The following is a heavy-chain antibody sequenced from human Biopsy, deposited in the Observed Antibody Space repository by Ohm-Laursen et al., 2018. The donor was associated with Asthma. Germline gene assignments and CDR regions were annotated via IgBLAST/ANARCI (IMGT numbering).Heavy chain of an antibody. J-gene: IGHJ3*02. D-gene: IGHD1-1*01. V-gene: IGHV3-30*03. CDR2: ISYDGSTK. CDR1: GFSFSEFV. CDR3: VRDGTDDAFDI. Sequence: LSLTCAASGFSFSEFVMHWVRQAPGKGLEWVAVISYDGSTKYCADSVKGRFTISRDNSKNTLYLQMSSLREGDTAVYYCVRDGTDDAFDIWGQGTVVSVSS.